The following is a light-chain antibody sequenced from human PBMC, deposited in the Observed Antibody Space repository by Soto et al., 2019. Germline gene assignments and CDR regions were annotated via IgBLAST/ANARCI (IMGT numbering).Light chain of an antibody. CDR1: QSVNRKY. CDR2: DAS. J-gene: IGKJ4*01. CDR3: QQYGSIPLT. Sequence: EIVLTQSPGTLSLSPGEGATLSCKASQSVNRKYLAWYQQKPGQAPRLLIYDASSRATGIPDRFSGSGSGTAFTLTLRRLEPEDFAVYYCQQYGSIPLTFGGGTKVQIK. V-gene: IGKV3-20*01.